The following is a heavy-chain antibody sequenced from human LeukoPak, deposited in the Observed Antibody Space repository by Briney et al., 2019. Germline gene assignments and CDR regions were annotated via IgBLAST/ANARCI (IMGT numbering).Heavy chain of an antibody. CDR2: ISTDGSSR. J-gene: IGHJ4*02. D-gene: IGHD2-21*02. CDR3: VRGTSREYGYGGDDPY. V-gene: IGHV3-74*01. Sequence: GGSLRLSCAGSDFTFSTYWMHWVRQAPGKGLVWVSRISTDGSSRTYADSVKGRFTISRDNARNTLFLQMDSLRVEDTAVYYCVRGTSREYGYGGDDPYWGQGTLVTVSS. CDR1: DFTFSTYW.